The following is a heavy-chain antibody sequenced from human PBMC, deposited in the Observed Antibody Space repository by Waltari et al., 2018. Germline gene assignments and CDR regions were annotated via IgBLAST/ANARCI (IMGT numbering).Heavy chain of an antibody. V-gene: IGHV4-39*07. CDR2: IYYSGST. J-gene: IGHJ3*02. CDR3: ARLGASVLGGDAFEI. CDR1: GGSFNNYY. Sequence: QLQLQESGPGLEKTSETLSLTCTVSGGSFNNYYWGWIRQPPGNGLEWVGSIYYSGSTYYNPSLKSRVTISVDTSKNQFSLKLISVTAADTAVYYCARLGASVLGGDAFEIWGQGTMVTVSS. D-gene: IGHD3-16*01.